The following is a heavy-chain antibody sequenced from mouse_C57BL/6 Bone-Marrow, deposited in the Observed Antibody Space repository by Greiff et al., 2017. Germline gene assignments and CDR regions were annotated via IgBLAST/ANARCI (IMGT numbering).Heavy chain of an antibody. J-gene: IGHJ4*01. CDR3: AKRSLDYYGSTYAMDY. D-gene: IGHD1-1*01. Sequence: VQLQQPGAELVKPGASVKMSCKASGYTFTSYWITWVKQRPGQGLEWIGDIYPGSGSTNYNEKFKSKATLTVDTSSSTAYMQLSSLTSEDSAVYYCAKRSLDYYGSTYAMDYWGQGTSVTVSS. V-gene: IGHV1-55*01. CDR1: GYTFTSYW. CDR2: IYPGSGST.